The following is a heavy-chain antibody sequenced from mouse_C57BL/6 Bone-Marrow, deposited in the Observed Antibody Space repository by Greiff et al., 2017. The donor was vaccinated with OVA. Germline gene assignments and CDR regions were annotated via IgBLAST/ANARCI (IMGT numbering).Heavy chain of an antibody. Sequence: QVQLQQSGPGLVQPSQSLSITCTVSGFSLTSSGVHWVRQSPGKGLEWLGVIWRGGSTDYNAAFMSRLSITKDNSKSQVFFKMNSLQADDTAIYYCAKKYGYWYAMDYWGQGTSVTVSS. CDR1: GFSLTSSG. CDR3: AKKYGYWYAMDY. V-gene: IGHV2-5*01. D-gene: IGHD2-2*01. J-gene: IGHJ4*01. CDR2: IWRGGST.